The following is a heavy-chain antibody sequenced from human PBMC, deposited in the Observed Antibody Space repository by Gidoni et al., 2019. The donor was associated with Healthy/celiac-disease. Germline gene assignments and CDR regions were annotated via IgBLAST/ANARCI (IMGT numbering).Heavy chain of an antibody. CDR2: IWYDGSNK. Sequence: QVQLVESGGGVGQPGRVLRLPCGASGCTFRRYCMHWVRQAPGKGLELVAVIWYDGSNKSYADSVKGRFTISRDNSKNTLYLQMNSLRAEDTAVYYCARDQRDSSLRYYFDYWGQGTLVTVSS. D-gene: IGHD3-22*01. V-gene: IGHV3-33*01. CDR3: ARDQRDSSLRYYFDY. J-gene: IGHJ4*02. CDR1: GCTFRRYC.